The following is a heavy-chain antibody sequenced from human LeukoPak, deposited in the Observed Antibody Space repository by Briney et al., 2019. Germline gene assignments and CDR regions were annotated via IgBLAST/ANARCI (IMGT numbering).Heavy chain of an antibody. CDR2: INPNSGGT. CDR1: GYTFTGYY. CDR3: AREAYYFDSSYPLVAY. V-gene: IGHV1-2*06. D-gene: IGHD3-22*01. Sequence: APVKVPCKASGYTFTGYYMHWVRQAPGQGLEWMGRINPNSGGTSYAQKFQGRVTMTRDTSISTAYMELSGLRSDDTAVYYRAREAYYFDSSYPLVAYWGQGTLVTVSS. J-gene: IGHJ4*02.